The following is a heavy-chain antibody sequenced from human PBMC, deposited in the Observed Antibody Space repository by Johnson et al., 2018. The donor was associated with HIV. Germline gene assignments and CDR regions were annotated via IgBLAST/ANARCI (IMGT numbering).Heavy chain of an antibody. V-gene: IGHV3-33*01. D-gene: IGHD3-10*01. CDR3: AIGRGEFPRHAFDI. Sequence: QVQLLESGGGVVQPERSLRLSCAASGFTFSSSGMLWVRQAPGKGLEWVAVIWYDGSNNYYADSVKGRFTISKDNSRNTLFLHMNSLRADDTAVYYCAIGRGEFPRHAFDIWGQGTMVTVSS. CDR2: IWYDGSNN. CDR1: GFTFSSSG. J-gene: IGHJ3*02.